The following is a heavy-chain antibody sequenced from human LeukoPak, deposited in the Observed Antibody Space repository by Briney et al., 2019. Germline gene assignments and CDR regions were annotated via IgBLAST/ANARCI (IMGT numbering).Heavy chain of an antibody. V-gene: IGHV1-2*06. J-gene: IGHJ6*03. CDR1: GYTFTGYY. Sequence: ASVKVSCKASGYTFTGYYMHWGRQAPGQGIELMGRINPNSGGTNYVQKFQGRVTMTRDTSISTAYMELSRLRSDDTAVYYCARDLDWSGLSYYYYMDVWGKGTTVTVSS. CDR2: INPNSGGT. CDR3: ARDLDWSGLSYYYYMDV. D-gene: IGHD3-3*01.